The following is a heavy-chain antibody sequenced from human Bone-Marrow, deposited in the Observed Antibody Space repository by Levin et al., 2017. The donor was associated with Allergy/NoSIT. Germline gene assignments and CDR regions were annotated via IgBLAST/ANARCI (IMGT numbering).Heavy chain of an antibody. D-gene: IGHD3-22*01. CDR1: GFSFSKNW. Sequence: GESLKISCAASGFSFSKNWMTWVRQAPGKGLEWVANIKQDGSAKNYVDSVKGRFTISRDNAKNSLYLQMNSLRAEDTAVYYCARDHTYYSASSGYFYDALDVWGQGTRVTVSS. V-gene: IGHV3-7*03. CDR3: ARDHTYYSASSGYFYDALDV. J-gene: IGHJ3*01. CDR2: IKQDGSAK.